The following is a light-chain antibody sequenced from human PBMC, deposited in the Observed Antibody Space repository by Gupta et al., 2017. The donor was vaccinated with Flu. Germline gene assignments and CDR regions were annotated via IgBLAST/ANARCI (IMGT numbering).Light chain of an antibody. Sequence: DIQMTQSPSSLSASVGDRVTITCRASQSISSYLNWYQQKPGKAPKLLIYAASSVQSGVPSRFSGSGSGTDFTLTISRLQPEDFATYYCQQRYSTLWTFGQGTKVEIK. J-gene: IGKJ1*01. V-gene: IGKV1-39*01. CDR2: AAS. CDR3: QQRYSTLWT. CDR1: QSISSY.